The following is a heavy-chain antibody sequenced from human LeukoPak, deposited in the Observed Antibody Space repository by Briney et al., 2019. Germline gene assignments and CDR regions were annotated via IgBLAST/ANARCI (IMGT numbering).Heavy chain of an antibody. CDR3: ARDLESSYGSGSFYP. CDR1: GFTFSSYW. D-gene: IGHD3-10*01. J-gene: IGHJ4*02. CDR2: IKQDGSEK. V-gene: IGHV3-7*01. Sequence: GGSLRLSCAASGFTFSSYWMSWVRQAPGKGLEWVANIKQDGSEKYYVDSVKGRFTISRDNAKSSLYLQMNSLRAEDTAVYYCARDLESSYGSGSFYPWGQGTLVTVFS.